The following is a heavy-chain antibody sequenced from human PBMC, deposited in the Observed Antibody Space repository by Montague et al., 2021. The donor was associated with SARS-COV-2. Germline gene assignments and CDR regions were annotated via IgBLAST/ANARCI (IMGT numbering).Heavy chain of an antibody. V-gene: IGHV4-4*07. Sequence: SETLSLTCTVSDSISGYYWTWIRQSAGKGLEWIGRISSSGGIDYNASLKSRVTMSLDTSKIQLSLKLSSVTAADTAVYYCARQYIGYNRRFDYWGQGALVTVSP. CDR3: ARQYIGYNRRFDY. CDR1: DSISGYY. J-gene: IGHJ4*02. CDR2: ISSSGGI. D-gene: IGHD5-12*01.